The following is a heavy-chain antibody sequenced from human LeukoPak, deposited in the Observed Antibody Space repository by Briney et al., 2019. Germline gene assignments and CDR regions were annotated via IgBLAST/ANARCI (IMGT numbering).Heavy chain of an antibody. J-gene: IGHJ4*02. CDR2: ISPDGINK. CDR3: AVDRQSIGGTCLED. Sequence: GGSLRLSCVVSGLKFSSYSFHWVRQAPGKGLEWVALISPDGINKYYEDSLKGRFTISRDNSRDTVYLELHILTPEDTAVYFCAVDRQSIGGTCLEDWGRGTPVAVSS. D-gene: IGHD2-15*01. V-gene: IGHV3-30*04. CDR1: GLKFSSYS.